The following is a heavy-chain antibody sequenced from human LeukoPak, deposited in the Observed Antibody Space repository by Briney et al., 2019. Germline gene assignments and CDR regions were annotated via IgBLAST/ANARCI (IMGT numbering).Heavy chain of an antibody. Sequence: KASETLSLTCTVSGGSISSYYWSWIRQPPGKGLEWIGYIYYSGSTNYNPSLKSRVTISVDTSKNQFSLKLSSVTAADTAVYYCARDAHIGYCSSTTCSNWFDPWGLGTLVTVSS. D-gene: IGHD2-2*01. CDR1: GGSISSYY. CDR3: ARDAHIGYCSSTTCSNWFDP. J-gene: IGHJ5*02. V-gene: IGHV4-59*01. CDR2: IYYSGST.